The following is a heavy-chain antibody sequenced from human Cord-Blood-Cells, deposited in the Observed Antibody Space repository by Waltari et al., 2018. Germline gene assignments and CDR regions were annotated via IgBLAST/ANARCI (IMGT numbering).Heavy chain of an antibody. Sequence: QVQLVQSGAEVKKPGAAVKGSCKASGYTIPGYYMPWARQAPGQGLEWMGWINPNSGGTNYAQKFQGRVTMTRDTSISTAYMELSRLRSDDTAVYYCAGTRYYGSGSYDYWGQGTLVTVSS. V-gene: IGHV1-2*02. CDR2: INPNSGGT. D-gene: IGHD3-10*01. J-gene: IGHJ4*02. CDR3: AGTRYYGSGSYDY. CDR1: GYTIPGYY.